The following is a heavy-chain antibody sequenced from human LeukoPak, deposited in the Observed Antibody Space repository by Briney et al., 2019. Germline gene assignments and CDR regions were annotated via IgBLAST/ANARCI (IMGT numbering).Heavy chain of an antibody. CDR3: ARVAGSAYYYGMDV. CDR2: ISSSGSTI. V-gene: IGHV3-11*01. Sequence: GGSLRLSCAASGFTFSDYYMSWIRQSPGKGLEWVSYISSSGSTIYYADSVKGRFTISRDNAKNSLYLQMNSLRAEDTAVYYCARVAGSAYYYGMDVWGQGTTVTVSS. CDR1: GFTFSDYY. J-gene: IGHJ6*02. D-gene: IGHD3-10*01.